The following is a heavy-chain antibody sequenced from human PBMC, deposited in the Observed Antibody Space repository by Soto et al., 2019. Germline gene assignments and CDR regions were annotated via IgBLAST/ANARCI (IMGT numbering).Heavy chain of an antibody. Sequence: GGSHTLWYASSGVPLYYYGRHWVRPAPGKGLVWVSGSRWNSGSIGYADSVKGRFTISRDNAKNSLYLQMNSLRAEDTALYYCAKDSGAHFPHPLGYCSSTSCYPHHWFDPWGQGTLVNVSA. CDR1: GVPLYYYG. J-gene: IGHJ5*02. D-gene: IGHD2-2*01. CDR2: SRWNSGSI. V-gene: IGHV3-9*01. CDR3: AKDSGAHFPHPLGYCSSTSCYPHHWFDP.